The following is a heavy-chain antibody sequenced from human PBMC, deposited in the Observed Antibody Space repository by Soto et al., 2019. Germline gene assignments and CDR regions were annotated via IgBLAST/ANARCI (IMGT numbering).Heavy chain of an antibody. J-gene: IGHJ3*01. D-gene: IGHD5-12*01. CDR1: EFSVSNNY. Sequence: QLVESGGGLVQPGGSLRLSCAASEFSVSNNYMKWVRQAPGKGLEWVSLIYSGGSTYYADSVKGRFTISRDNSKNTLFLQMNSLRVEDTAVYYCARDRGYRWGQGTMVTVSS. CDR3: ARDRGYR. V-gene: IGHV3-66*01. CDR2: IYSGGST.